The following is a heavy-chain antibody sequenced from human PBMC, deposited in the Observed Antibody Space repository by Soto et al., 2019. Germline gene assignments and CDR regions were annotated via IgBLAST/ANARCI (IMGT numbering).Heavy chain of an antibody. J-gene: IGHJ5*02. D-gene: IGHD5-12*01. CDR1: GFTFSSYA. CDR3: AKLPSGYDYFDP. CDR2: ISGSGGST. Sequence: PGGSLRLSCAASGFTFSSYAMSWVRQAPGKGLEWVSAISGSGGSTYYADSVKGRFTVSRDNSKNTLYLQMNSLRAEDTAVYYCAKLPSGYDYFDPWGQGTLVTVSS. V-gene: IGHV3-23*01.